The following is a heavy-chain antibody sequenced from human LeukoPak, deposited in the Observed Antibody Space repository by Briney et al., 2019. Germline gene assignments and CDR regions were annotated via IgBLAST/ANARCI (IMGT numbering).Heavy chain of an antibody. J-gene: IGHJ3*02. CDR2: ISGSGDTI. V-gene: IGHV3-48*04. CDR1: GFTFSSYA. D-gene: IGHD3-16*01. CDR3: ARDWGGCIRWGSFDI. Sequence: VGSLRLSCAASGFTFSSYAMSWVRQAPGKGLQWVSYISGSGDTIYYADSVKGRFTISRDNAKTSLYLQMNSLRAEDTAVYYCARDWGGCIRWGSFDIWGQGTMVTVSS.